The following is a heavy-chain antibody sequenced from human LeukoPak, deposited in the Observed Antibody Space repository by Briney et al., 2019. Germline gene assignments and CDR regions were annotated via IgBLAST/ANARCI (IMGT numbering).Heavy chain of an antibody. J-gene: IGHJ4*02. Sequence: VGSLRLSCAASGFTFSSYAMSWVRQAPGKGLEWVSAISGSGGSTYYADSVKGRFTISRDNSKNTLYLQMNSLRAEDTAVYYCAKKAYYDSSGLGFPWDYWGQGTLFTVSS. CDR3: AKKAYYDSSGLGFPWDY. CDR1: GFTFSSYA. CDR2: ISGSGGST. V-gene: IGHV3-23*01. D-gene: IGHD3-22*01.